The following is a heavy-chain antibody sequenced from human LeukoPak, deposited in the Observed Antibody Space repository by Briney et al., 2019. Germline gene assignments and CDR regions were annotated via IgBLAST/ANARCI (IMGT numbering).Heavy chain of an antibody. J-gene: IGHJ4*02. CDR2: IKQDGSKK. CDR1: GFTFSTYW. CDR3: TRVGYIDEGIDY. Sequence: GGSLRLSCSASGFTFSTYWMTWVRQAPGKGLEWVANIKQDGSKKSYVDSVKGRFTISRDNAKNSLYLQMNSLRAEDTAIYYCTRVGYIDEGIDYWGQGTLVTVSS. D-gene: IGHD5-24*01. V-gene: IGHV3-7*04.